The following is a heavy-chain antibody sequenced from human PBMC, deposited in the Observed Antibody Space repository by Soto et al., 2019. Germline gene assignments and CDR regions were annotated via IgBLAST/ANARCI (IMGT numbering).Heavy chain of an antibody. CDR2: MNPNSGNT. V-gene: IGHV1-8*01. CDR1: GYTFTSYD. Sequence: ASVKVSCKASGYTFTSYDINWVRQATGQGLEWMGWMNPNSGNTGYAQKFQGRVTMTRNTSISTAYMELSSLRSEDTAVYYCARVSFPVDFWSGYYSKTSYYFDYWGQGTLVTVSS. D-gene: IGHD3-3*01. CDR3: ARVSFPVDFWSGYYSKTSYYFDY. J-gene: IGHJ4*02.